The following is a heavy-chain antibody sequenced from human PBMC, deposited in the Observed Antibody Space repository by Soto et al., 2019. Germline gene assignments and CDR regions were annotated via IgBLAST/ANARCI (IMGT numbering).Heavy chain of an antibody. CDR2: IKEDGSET. D-gene: IGHD6-19*01. J-gene: IGHJ4*02. Sequence: EVQLVESGGGLVQSGGSLRLSCAASGFSVSDYWMSWVRQAPGKGLEWVANIKEDGSETYYEESVKGRFTISRDNAENSLYLQMHSLPVEDTAVYYCGRAFPGTGGCFDYWGQGSLVTVSS. V-gene: IGHV3-7*01. CDR3: GRAFPGTGGCFDY. CDR1: GFSVSDYW.